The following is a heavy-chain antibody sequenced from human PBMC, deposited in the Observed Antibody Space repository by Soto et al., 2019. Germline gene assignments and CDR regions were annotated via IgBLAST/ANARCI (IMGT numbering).Heavy chain of an antibody. CDR3: ARDDQSCHYGTCSWHFNY. CDR1: GGSISANY. J-gene: IGHJ4*02. Sequence: LAGTVSGGSISANYWILLRQSPGKGLEWIGYVYYSGSTVYNPSLKSRVSISADTSKNQFSLRLSSVTAADTAVYYCARDDQSCHYGTCSWHFNYWGQGALVTVSA. CDR2: VYYSGST. V-gene: IGHV4-59*01. D-gene: IGHD2-15*01.